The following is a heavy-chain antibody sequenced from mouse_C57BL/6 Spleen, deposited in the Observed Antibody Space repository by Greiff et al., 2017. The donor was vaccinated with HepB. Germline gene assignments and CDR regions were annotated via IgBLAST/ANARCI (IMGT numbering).Heavy chain of an antibody. D-gene: IGHD3-2*02. J-gene: IGHJ4*01. CDR2: IDPNSGGT. Sequence: QVQLQQPGAELVKPGASVKLSCKASGYTFTSYWMHWVKQRPGRGLEWIGRIDPNSGGTKYNEKFKSKATLTVDKPSSTAYMQLSSLTSEDSAVYYWAYSSGYPYYYAMDYWGQGTSVTVSS. CDR3: AYSSGYPYYYAMDY. V-gene: IGHV1-72*01. CDR1: GYTFTSYW.